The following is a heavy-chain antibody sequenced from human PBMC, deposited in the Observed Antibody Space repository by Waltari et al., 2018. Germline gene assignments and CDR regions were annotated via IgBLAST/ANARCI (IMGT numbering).Heavy chain of an antibody. CDR2: IYATGST. D-gene: IGHD1-7*01. CDR1: GGSISTYY. CDR3: ARAVSWNYDY. J-gene: IGHJ4*02. Sequence: GGSISTYYWSWIRQPAGKGLEWIGRIYATGSTNYNPSLKSRVTMSLDTSKNQFSLKLSSVTAADTAMYYCARAVSWNYDYWGQGILVTVSS. V-gene: IGHV4-4*07.